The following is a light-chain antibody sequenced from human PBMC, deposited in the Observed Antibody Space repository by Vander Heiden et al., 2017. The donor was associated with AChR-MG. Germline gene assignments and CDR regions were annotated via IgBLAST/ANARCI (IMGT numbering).Light chain of an antibody. CDR3: QSYDSSLSGYV. CDR2: DNT. Sequence: QSVLTQPPSVSGAPGQRVTISCTGSSSNIGAGYDVHWYQQLPGTAPKLLIYDNTNRPSGVPDRFSGSKSGTSASLAITGLQAEDEADYYCQSYDSSLSGYVVGTGTKVTVL. V-gene: IGLV1-40*01. CDR1: SSNIGAGYD. J-gene: IGLJ1*01.